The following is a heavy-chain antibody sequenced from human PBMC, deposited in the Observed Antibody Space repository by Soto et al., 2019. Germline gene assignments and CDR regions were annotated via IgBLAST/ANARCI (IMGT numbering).Heavy chain of an antibody. CDR2: ISPILAIA. D-gene: IGHD5-18*01. V-gene: IGHV1-69*02. CDR3: ASADPLTWIQFDS. Sequence: QVQLVQSGAEVKKPGSSVKVSCKASGGTFRNSIISWVRQAPGQGLEWMGRISPILAIANYAQNFQGRVTITADKSTTTAYMELSSLRSEDTAVYYCASADPLTWIQFDSWGQGTLVTVSS. CDR1: GGTFRNSI. J-gene: IGHJ5*01.